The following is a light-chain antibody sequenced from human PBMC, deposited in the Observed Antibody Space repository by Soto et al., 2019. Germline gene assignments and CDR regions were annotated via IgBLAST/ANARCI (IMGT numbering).Light chain of an antibody. Sequence: DIQMTQSPSTLSASFGDRVTITCRASQSISHYLSWYQQKPGKAPQLLIYAASNLQTGVPSRFSGSGFGTDFTLTISSLQPEDFAAYYCQQSYDMPWTFGLGTKVDIK. CDR2: AAS. CDR1: QSISHY. J-gene: IGKJ1*01. CDR3: QQSYDMPWT. V-gene: IGKV1-39*01.